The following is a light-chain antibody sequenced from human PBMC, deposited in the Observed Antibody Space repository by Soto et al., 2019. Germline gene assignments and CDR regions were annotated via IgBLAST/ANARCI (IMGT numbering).Light chain of an antibody. CDR3: HKYNHAPT. V-gene: IGKV1-27*01. J-gene: IGKJ4*01. CDR2: AAS. Sequence: DIQMTQSPSSLSASVGDRVTITCRASQGISNYLAGYQQKPGKVPELLIYAASTLQSGVPSRFSGSGSGTDFSLTISGLQPADVATYYCHKYNHAPTFGGGTKVEIK. CDR1: QGISNY.